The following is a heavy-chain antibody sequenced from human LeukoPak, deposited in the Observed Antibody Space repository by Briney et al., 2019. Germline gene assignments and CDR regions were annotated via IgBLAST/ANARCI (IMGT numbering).Heavy chain of an antibody. CDR3: AQGYYYYMDV. CDR2: IYYSGST. V-gene: IGHV4-30-4*08. J-gene: IGHJ6*03. Sequence: SETLSLTCTVSGGSISSGDYYWSWIRQPPGKGLEWIGYIYYSGSTYYNPSLKSRVTISVDTSKSQFSLELTSVTAADTAVYYCAQGYYYYMDVWGKGTTVTVSS. CDR1: GGSISSGDYY.